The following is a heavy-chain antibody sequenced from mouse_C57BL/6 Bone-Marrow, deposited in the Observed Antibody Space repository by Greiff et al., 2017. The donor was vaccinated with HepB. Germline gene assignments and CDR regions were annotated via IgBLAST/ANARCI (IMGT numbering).Heavy chain of an antibody. J-gene: IGHJ1*03. D-gene: IGHD2-4*01. CDR1: GYTFTSYG. Sequence: VQLKESGAELARPGASVKLSCKASGYTFTSYGISWVKQRTGQGLEWIGEIYPRSGNTYYNEKFKGKATLTADKSSSTAYMELRSLTSEDSAVYFCARYGDYRYWYFDVWGTGTTVTVSS. CDR3: ARYGDYRYWYFDV. V-gene: IGHV1-81*01. CDR2: IYPRSGNT.